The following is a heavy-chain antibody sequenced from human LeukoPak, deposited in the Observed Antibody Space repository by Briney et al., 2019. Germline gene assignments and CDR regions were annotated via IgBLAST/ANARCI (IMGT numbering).Heavy chain of an antibody. CDR2: IYDSGST. V-gene: IGHV4-38-2*02. CDR1: NYSITSGYS. J-gene: IGHJ4*02. Sequence: PSETLSLTCTVSNYSITSGYSWGWIRQPPGKGLEWIGSIYDSGSTYYNPSLKSRVTISVDTSKNQFSLKLSSVTAADTAVYYCAREDTAMVAFDYWGQGTLVTVSS. D-gene: IGHD5-18*01. CDR3: AREDTAMVAFDY.